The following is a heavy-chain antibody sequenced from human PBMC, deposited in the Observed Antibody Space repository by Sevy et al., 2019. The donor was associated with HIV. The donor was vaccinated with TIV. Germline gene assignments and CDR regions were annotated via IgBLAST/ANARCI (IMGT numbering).Heavy chain of an antibody. Sequence: GSLRLSCAASGFTFSSYSMNWVRQAPGKGLEWVSSISSSSSYIYYADSVKGRFTISRDNAKNSLYLQMNSLRAEDTAVYYCARENSYGGDAFDIWGQGTMVTVSS. D-gene: IGHD5-18*01. J-gene: IGHJ3*02. CDR1: GFTFSSYS. V-gene: IGHV3-21*01. CDR3: ARENSYGGDAFDI. CDR2: ISSSSSYI.